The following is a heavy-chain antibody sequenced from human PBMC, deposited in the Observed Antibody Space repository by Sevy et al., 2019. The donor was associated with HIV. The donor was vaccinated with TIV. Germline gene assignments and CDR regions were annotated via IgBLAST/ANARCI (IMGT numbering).Heavy chain of an antibody. D-gene: IGHD3-22*01. V-gene: IGHV3-23*01. CDR1: GFTFSSYT. CDR3: AKDPYYYDSSGYPDVYFDL. CDR2: ISGSGGSR. Sequence: GGSLRLSCAASGFTFSSYTMSWVRQAPGKGLEWVSAISGSGGSRYYADSVKGWFIISRDNSKNTLYLQMNSLRAEDTAVYYCAKDPYYYDSSGYPDVYFDLWGRGTLVTVSS. J-gene: IGHJ2*01.